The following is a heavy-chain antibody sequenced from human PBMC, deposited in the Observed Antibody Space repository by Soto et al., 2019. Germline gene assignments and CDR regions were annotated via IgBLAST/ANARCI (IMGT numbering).Heavy chain of an antibody. CDR1: GGSTSSGDYY. D-gene: IGHD5-12*01. J-gene: IGHJ4*02. CDR3: ARQYGGYEYYFDY. Sequence: QVQLQESGPGLVKPSETLSLTCTVSGGSTSSGDYYWSWIRQPPGKGLEWIGYIYYSGITYYNPSLKNRLTISQDTSKNQFSLKLRSVTAADTAVYYCARQYGGYEYYFDYWGQGTRVTVSS. V-gene: IGHV4-30-4*01. CDR2: IYYSGIT.